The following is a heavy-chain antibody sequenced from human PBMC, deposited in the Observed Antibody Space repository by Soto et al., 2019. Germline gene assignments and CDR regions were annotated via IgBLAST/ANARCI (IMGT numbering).Heavy chain of an antibody. CDR2: ISSSSSYI. V-gene: IGHV3-21*01. D-gene: IGHD2-2*01. CDR3: ARDGSDIVVVPAAMNYYYYMDV. J-gene: IGHJ6*03. CDR1: GFTFSSYS. Sequence: GGSLRLSCAASGFTFSSYSMNWVRQAPGKGLEWVSSISSSSSYIYYADSVKGRFTISRDNAKNSLYLQMNSLRAEDTAVYYCARDGSDIVVVPAAMNYYYYMDVWGKGTTVTVSS.